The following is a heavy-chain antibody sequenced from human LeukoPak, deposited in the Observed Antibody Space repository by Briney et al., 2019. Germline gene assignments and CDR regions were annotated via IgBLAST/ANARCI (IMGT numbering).Heavy chain of an antibody. Sequence: ASVKVSCKASGYTFTSYAMHWVRQAPGQRLEWMGWINAGNGSTKYSQKFQGRVTITRDTSASTAYMELSSLRSEDTAVYYCARDHWFDPWGQGTLVTVSS. V-gene: IGHV1-3*01. J-gene: IGHJ5*02. CDR1: GYTFTSYA. CDR3: ARDHWFDP. CDR2: INAGNGST.